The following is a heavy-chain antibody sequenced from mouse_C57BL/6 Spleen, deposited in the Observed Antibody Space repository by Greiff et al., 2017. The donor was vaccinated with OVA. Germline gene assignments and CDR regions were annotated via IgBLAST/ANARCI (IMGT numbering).Heavy chain of an antibody. J-gene: IGHJ2*01. CDR1: GFPFSNYE. CDR3: ARRHTMVTPFDY. D-gene: IGHD2-2*01. Sequence: EVKLMESGGGLVNPGGSLKLPCAAPGFPFSNYEMHWVRQAPEKGLEWVENISGGSSTIYYADTVKGRFTISRDNAKNTLFLQMTSLRSEDTAMYYCARRHTMVTPFDYWGEGTPLTVSS. CDR2: ISGGSSTI. V-gene: IGHV5-17*01.